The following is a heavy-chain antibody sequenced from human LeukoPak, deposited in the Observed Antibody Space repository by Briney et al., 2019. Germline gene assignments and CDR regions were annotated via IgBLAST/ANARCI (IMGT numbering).Heavy chain of an antibody. J-gene: IGHJ3*02. CDR3: ARSPRRVDVFEI. CDR1: VDSISSYY. CDR2: IYYSGST. Sequence: ETLSLTCTVSVDSISSYYWSCIPDPPGEGREGIRYIYYSGSTNSNPPLKSQVTLSVDTSKNQCSMKQSSVSGADTAVYYCARSPRRVDVFEIWGQGKMGTVSS. V-gene: IGHV4-59*13.